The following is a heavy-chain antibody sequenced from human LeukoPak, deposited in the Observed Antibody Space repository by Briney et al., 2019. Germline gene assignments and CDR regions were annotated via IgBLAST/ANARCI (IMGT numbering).Heavy chain of an antibody. CDR1: GGSISSGSYY. Sequence: SETLSLTCTVSGGSISSGSYYWSWIRQPAGKGLEWIGRIYTSGSTNYSPSLKSRVTISVDTSKNQFSLKLSSVTAADTAVYYCARESTGFGEFVWFDPWGQGTLVTVSS. CDR2: IYTSGST. D-gene: IGHD3-10*01. CDR3: ARESTGFGEFVWFDP. V-gene: IGHV4-61*02. J-gene: IGHJ5*02.